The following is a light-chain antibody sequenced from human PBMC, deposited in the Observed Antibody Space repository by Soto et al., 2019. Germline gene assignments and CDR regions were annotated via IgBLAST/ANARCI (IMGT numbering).Light chain of an antibody. J-gene: IGKJ1*01. CDR2: GAS. CDR1: QSVSSSTY. V-gene: IGKV3-20*01. Sequence: VLTQSPGTLSLSPGERATLSCRASQSVSSSTYLAWYQQKPGQAPRLLIYGASSRATGIPDRFSGSGSGTDFTLTISRLEPEDFAVYYCQQYGSSPATFGQGTKVDI. CDR3: QQYGSSPAT.